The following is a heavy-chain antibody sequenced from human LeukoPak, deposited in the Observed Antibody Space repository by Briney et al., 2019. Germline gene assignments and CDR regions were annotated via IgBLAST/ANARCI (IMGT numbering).Heavy chain of an antibody. J-gene: IGHJ4*02. D-gene: IGHD3-10*01. V-gene: IGHV4-59*01. CDR2: ISYSGRT. CDR3: ATVVQGVHTYFGS. CDR1: GGSISSYY. Sequence: PSETLSLTCTVSGGSISSYYWRWIRQPPGKGLEWVGYISYSGRTNYNPSLRSRVTISVDTSKNQFSLNLSSGTAADTAVYYCATVVQGVHTYFGSWGQGNLVAVSS.